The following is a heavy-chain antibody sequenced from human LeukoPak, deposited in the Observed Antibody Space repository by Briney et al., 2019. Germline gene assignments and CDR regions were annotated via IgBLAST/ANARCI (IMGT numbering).Heavy chain of an antibody. CDR2: IIPIFGTA. CDR1: GGTFSSYA. V-gene: IGHV1-69*01. Sequence: SVKVSCKASGGTFSSYAISWVRQAPGQGLEWMGGIIPIFGTANYAQKFQGRVTITADESTSTAYMELCSLRSEDTAVYYCARALGPSEWLLQNYYYYYMDVWGKGTTVTVSS. J-gene: IGHJ6*03. D-gene: IGHD3-22*01. CDR3: ARALGPSEWLLQNYYYYYMDV.